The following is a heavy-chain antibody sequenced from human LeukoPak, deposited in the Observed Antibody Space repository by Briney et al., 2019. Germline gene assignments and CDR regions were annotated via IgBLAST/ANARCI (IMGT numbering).Heavy chain of an antibody. CDR3: AKIQYSDYDMNFDS. CDR2: IGGSDGNT. Sequence: GGSLRLSCAASGFTFSSYAMSWVRQAPGMGLEWVSAIGGSDGNTYYADSVKGRFTISRDNSKNSLYLQINSLRADDTAVYYCAKIQYSDYDMNFDSWGQGTLVTVSS. J-gene: IGHJ4*02. V-gene: IGHV3-23*01. D-gene: IGHD5-12*01. CDR1: GFTFSSYA.